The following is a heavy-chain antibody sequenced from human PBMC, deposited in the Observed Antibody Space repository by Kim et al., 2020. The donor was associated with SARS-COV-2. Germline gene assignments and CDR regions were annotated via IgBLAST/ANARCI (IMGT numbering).Heavy chain of an antibody. D-gene: IGHD3-16*01. CDR1: GYTFTGYY. Sequence: ASVKVSCKASGYTFTGYYMHWVRQAPGQGLEWMGRINPNSGGTNYAQKFQGRVTMTRDTSISTAYMELSRLRSDDTAVYYCASDRYDYVWGSEPYYYYGMDVWGQGTTVTVSS. CDR3: ASDRYDYVWGSEPYYYYGMDV. J-gene: IGHJ6*02. CDR2: INPNSGGT. V-gene: IGHV1-2*06.